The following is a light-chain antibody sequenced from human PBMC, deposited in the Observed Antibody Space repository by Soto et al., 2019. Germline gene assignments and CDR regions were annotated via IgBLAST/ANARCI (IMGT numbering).Light chain of an antibody. CDR3: SSYTTIKTVV. CDR1: SPNVGVYKL. J-gene: IGLJ2*01. CDR2: EVS. V-gene: IGLV2-14*02. Sequence: QSALTQPASVSGSPGQSITISCTGTSPNVGVYKLVSWYQHHPGKAPKLIIFEVSNRPSGISDRFSGFKSANTAYLTISGVQPEDEADYHCSSYTTIKTVVFGGGTKLTVL.